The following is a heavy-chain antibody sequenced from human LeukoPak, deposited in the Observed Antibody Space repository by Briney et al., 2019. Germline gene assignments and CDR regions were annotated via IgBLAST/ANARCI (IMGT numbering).Heavy chain of an antibody. CDR2: ISNSGGST. D-gene: IGHD5-24*01. V-gene: IGHV3-23*01. J-gene: IGHJ4*02. CDR1: GSTFSSYA. Sequence: PGGSLRLSCAASGSTFSSYAMSWVRQAPGKGLEWVSSISNSGGSTYYADSLKGRFTISRDNSKNTLYLQMNSLRAEDTAVYYCTKRWSAYFDFWGQGALVTVSS. CDR3: TKRWSAYFDF.